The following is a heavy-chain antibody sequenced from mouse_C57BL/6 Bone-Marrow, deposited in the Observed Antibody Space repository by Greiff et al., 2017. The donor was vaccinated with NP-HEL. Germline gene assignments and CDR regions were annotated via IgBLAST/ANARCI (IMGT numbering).Heavy chain of an antibody. CDR2: IRSKSNNYAT. Sequence: EVMLVESGGGLVQPKGSLKLSCAASGFSFNTYAMNWVRQAPGKGLEWVARIRSKSNNYATYYADSVKDRFTISRDDSESMLYLQMNNLKTEDTAMYYCVRHGAGYYATWFAYWGQGTLVTVSA. V-gene: IGHV10-1*01. CDR3: VRHGAGYYATWFAY. D-gene: IGHD2-3*01. CDR1: GFSFNTYA. J-gene: IGHJ3*01.